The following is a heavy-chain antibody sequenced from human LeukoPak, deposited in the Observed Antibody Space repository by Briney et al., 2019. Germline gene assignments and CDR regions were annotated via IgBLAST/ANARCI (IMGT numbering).Heavy chain of an antibody. V-gene: IGHV1-2*02. D-gene: IGHD6-19*01. CDR2: INPNSGGT. J-gene: IGHJ4*02. Sequence: ASVKVSCKASGYTFTGYYMHWVRQAPGQGLEWMGWINPNSGGTNYAQKFQGRVTMTRDTSISTAYMELSRLRSDDTAVYYFASTSGWYRGFDYWGQGTLVTVSS. CDR1: GYTFTGYY. CDR3: ASTSGWYRGFDY.